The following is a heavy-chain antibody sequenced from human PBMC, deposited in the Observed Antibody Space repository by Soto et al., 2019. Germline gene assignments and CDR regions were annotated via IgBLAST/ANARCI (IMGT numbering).Heavy chain of an antibody. CDR3: AREGGSETLQPSYNWFDT. CDR1: GYTFTRYG. V-gene: IGHV1-18*01. CDR2: ISTYNGGA. Sequence: ASVKVSCKASGYTFTRYGISWVRQAPGQGLEWMGWISTYNGGAGSAQQFQGRVTVTRDTSITTVYMELSNLRSDDTAVYYCAREGGSETLQPSYNWFDTWGQGTLVTVSS. J-gene: IGHJ5*02. D-gene: IGHD6-25*01.